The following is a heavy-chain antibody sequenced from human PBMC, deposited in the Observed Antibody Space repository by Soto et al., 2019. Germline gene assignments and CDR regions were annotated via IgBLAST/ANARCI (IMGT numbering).Heavy chain of an antibody. V-gene: IGHV3-23*01. J-gene: IGHJ4*02. CDR1: GFTFSSYA. CDR2: ISGSGGST. CDR3: AKTLMSKDYSDTFDY. Sequence: EVQLLESGGGLVQPGGSLRLSCAASGFTFSSYAMSWVRQAPGKGLEWGSAISGSGGSTYYADSVKGRFTISRDNSKNTLYLQVNSLRAEDTAVYYCAKTLMSKDYSDTFDYWGQGTLVTVSS. D-gene: IGHD4-4*01.